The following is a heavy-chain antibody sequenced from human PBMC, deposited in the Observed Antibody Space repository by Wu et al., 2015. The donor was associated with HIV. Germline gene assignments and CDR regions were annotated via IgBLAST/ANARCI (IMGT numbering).Heavy chain of an antibody. D-gene: IGHD3-10*01. Sequence: QVHLVQSGAEVKKPGASVKVSCRASEYTFNSYYVHWVRQAPGKGLEWMGWINPISGGTNYADISPATVTMTRDMSISTAYLELRSLRSDDTAVYYCARDRPPSYYYGSGSYIFDYWGQGTLVTVSS. V-gene: IGHV1-2*02. CDR2: INPISGGT. CDR1: EYTFNSYY. CDR3: ARDRPPSYYYGSGSYIFDY. J-gene: IGHJ4*02.